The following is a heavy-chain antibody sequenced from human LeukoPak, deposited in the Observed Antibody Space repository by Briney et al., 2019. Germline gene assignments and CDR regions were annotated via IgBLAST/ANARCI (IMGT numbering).Heavy chain of an antibody. CDR2: MNSNSGNT. D-gene: IGHD2-2*01. CDR1: GYTFTSYD. J-gene: IGHJ3*02. CDR3: ARASVGDIVVVPAAAFDI. V-gene: IGHV1-8*01. Sequence: ASVKVSCKASGYTFTSYDINWVRQATGQGREWMGWMNSNSGNTGYAQKFQGRVTMTRDMSTSTVYMELSSLRSEDTAVYYCARASVGDIVVVPAAAFDIWGQGTMVTVSS.